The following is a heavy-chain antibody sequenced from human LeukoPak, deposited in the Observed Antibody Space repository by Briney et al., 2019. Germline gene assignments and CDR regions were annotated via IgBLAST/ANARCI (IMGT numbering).Heavy chain of an antibody. V-gene: IGHV3-23*01. J-gene: IGHJ4*02. CDR3: AGSDQAYPHNLIAVAEKYRFDY. D-gene: IGHD6-19*01. Sequence: GGSLRLSCAASGFTFSSYAMSWVRQAPGKGLEWVSAISGSGGSTYYADSVKGRFTISRDNSKNTLYLQMNSLRAEDTAVYYCAGSDQAYPHNLIAVAEKYRFDYWGQGTLVTVSS. CDR1: GFTFSSYA. CDR2: ISGSGGST.